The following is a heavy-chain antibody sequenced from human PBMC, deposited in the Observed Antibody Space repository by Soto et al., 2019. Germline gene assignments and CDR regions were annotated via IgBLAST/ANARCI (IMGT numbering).Heavy chain of an antibody. Sequence: SETLCLTCTVSGGFISSYYWSWIRQPPGKGLKWIVYIYYSGSTNYNPSLKSRVTISVDTSKNHFSLKLSSVTAADTAVYYCARVGTYYGSGVRFDPWGQGTLVTVSS. CDR2: IYYSGST. CDR1: GGFISSYY. V-gene: IGHV4-59*01. CDR3: ARVGTYYGSGVRFDP. J-gene: IGHJ5*02. D-gene: IGHD3-10*01.